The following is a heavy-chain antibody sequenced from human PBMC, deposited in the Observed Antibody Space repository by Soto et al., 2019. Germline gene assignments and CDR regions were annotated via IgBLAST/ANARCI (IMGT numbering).Heavy chain of an antibody. CDR3: ARGKGCTNGVCYTGYHYGMDV. Sequence: QVQLQQWGAGLLKPSETLSLTCAVYGGSFSGYYWSWVRQPPGKGLEWIGEINHSGSTNYNPSLKSRVTISVDTSKNQFSLKLSSVTAADTAVYYCARGKGCTNGVCYTGYHYGMDVWGQGTTVTVSS. V-gene: IGHV4-34*02. J-gene: IGHJ6*02. D-gene: IGHD2-8*01. CDR2: INHSGST. CDR1: GGSFSGYY.